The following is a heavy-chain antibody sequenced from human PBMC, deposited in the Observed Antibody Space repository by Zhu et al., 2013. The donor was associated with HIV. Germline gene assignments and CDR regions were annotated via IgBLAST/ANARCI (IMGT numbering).Heavy chain of an antibody. Sequence: QVQLVQSGAEVKKPGASVKVSCRPSGYRFTAYYIHWVRQAPGKGIEWMGWINPKNGGTKMAQTFQGRVIMTRDTSVNTVYMELRSLTSDDTAVYYCARDPSTRYYTDVWGKGTTVIVSS. D-gene: IGHD3-9*01. CDR3: ARDPSTRYYTDV. CDR1: GYRFTAYY. V-gene: IGHV1-2*02. J-gene: IGHJ6*03. CDR2: INPKNGGT.